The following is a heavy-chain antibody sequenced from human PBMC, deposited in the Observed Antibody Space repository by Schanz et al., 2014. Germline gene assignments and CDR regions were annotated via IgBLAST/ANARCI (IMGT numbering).Heavy chain of an antibody. Sequence: EVQLLESGGGLVQPGGSLRLSCAASGFTFSTYWMHWVRQAPGKGLVWVSHSNSDGTTTTYADSVKGRFTISRDNAENTLYLQMTSLKVADTAVYYCAVRGYQLDHWGQGTLXTVSS. V-gene: IGHV3-74*01. D-gene: IGHD2-2*01. CDR3: AVRGYQLDH. CDR2: SNSDGTTT. J-gene: IGHJ5*02. CDR1: GFTFSTYW.